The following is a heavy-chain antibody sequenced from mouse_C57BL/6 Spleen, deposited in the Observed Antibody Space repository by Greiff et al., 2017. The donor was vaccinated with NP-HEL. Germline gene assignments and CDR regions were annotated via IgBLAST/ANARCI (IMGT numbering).Heavy chain of an antibody. CDR2: ISYSGST. CDR1: GYSITSGYD. J-gene: IGHJ2*01. D-gene: IGHD1-1*02. CDR3: ARGNGYFDY. Sequence: VQLKESGPGMVKPSQSLSLTCTVTGYSITSGYDWHWLRHFPGNKLEWMGYISYSGSTNYNPSLKSRISITHDTSKNHFFLKMNAVTTEDTATYYCARGNGYFDYWGQGTTLTVSS. V-gene: IGHV3-1*01.